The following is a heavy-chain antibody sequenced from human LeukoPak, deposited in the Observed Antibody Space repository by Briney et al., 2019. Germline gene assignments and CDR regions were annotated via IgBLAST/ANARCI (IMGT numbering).Heavy chain of an antibody. V-gene: IGHV3-23*01. CDR3: AKERKAWVPYYVRDV. CDR2: ISGSGGTT. D-gene: IGHD1-26*01. J-gene: IGHJ6*01. Sequence: GGSLRLSCAVSGFTFSSYAMSWVRQAPGKGLEWVSAISGSGGTTYYADSVQGRFTISRDNSNNTVDLQMNSLRAEDTAIYHGAKERKAWVPYYVRDVGGRGPRSASPQ. CDR1: GFTFSSYA.